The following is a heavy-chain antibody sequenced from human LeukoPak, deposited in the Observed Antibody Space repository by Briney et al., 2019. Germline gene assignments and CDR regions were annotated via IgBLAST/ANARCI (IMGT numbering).Heavy chain of an antibody. CDR2: ISGSGGST. D-gene: IGHD2-2*01. Sequence: GGSLRLSCEASGFTFTTYSMTWVRQAPGKGLEWVSAISGSGGSTYYADSVKGRFTISRDNSKNTLYLQMNSLRAEDTAVYYCASVVSVTSGVDFWGQGTLVTVSS. CDR3: ASVVSVTSGVDF. J-gene: IGHJ4*02. CDR1: GFTFTTYS. V-gene: IGHV3-23*01.